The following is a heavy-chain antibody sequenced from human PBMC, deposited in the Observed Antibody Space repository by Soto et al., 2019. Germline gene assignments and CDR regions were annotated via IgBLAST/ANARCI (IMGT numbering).Heavy chain of an antibody. V-gene: IGHV4-4*02. CDR1: SGSISSSNW. CDR3: ARESVDCSGGSCLYYFDY. D-gene: IGHD2-15*01. CDR2: IYHSGST. Sequence: QVQLQESGPGLVKPSGTLSLTCAVSSGSISSSNWWSWVRQPPGKGLEWIGEIYHSGSTNYNPSLKSRGSISVDKSKNQFSLKLRSVTAADTAVYYCARESVDCSGGSCLYYFDYWGQGTLVTVSS. J-gene: IGHJ4*02.